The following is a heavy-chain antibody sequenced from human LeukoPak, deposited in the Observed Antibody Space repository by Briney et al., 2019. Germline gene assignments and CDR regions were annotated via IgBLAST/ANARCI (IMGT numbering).Heavy chain of an antibody. Sequence: ASVKVSCKASGYSFTAYYMHWVRQAPGQGLEWMGWINPNTGGTNYAQKFQGRVTMTRDASISTAYMELNSLGSDGTAVYYCARADCVGSSCYGMEVWGQGSTVTVSS. CDR3: ARADCVGSSCYGMEV. D-gene: IGHD6-13*01. V-gene: IGHV1-2*02. CDR2: INPNTGGT. CDR1: GYSFTAYY. J-gene: IGHJ6*02.